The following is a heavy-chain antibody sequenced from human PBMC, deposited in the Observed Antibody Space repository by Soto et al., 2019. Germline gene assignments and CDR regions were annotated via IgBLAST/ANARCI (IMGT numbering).Heavy chain of an antibody. CDR2: IYWDGDK. V-gene: IGHV2-5*02. D-gene: IGHD6-19*01. Sequence: QIILKESGPTLVKPTQTLTLTCSFSGFSLSTTSVGVGWIRQPPGKALEWLALIYWDGDKRYSPFQKSRLTITTHTSKTQVVRTTTNMNPVHTGTYYCAYFPPQQWISFSVWDQGTMVTVSS. J-gene: IGHJ3*01. CDR3: AYFPPQQWISFSV. CDR1: GFSLSTTSVG.